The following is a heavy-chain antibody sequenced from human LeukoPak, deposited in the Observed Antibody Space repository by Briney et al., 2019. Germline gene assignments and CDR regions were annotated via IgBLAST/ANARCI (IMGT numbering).Heavy chain of an antibody. CDR3: ARAGPGYSSGWYAHLAKLFDY. Sequence: PSETLSLTCAVYGGSFSGYYWSWIRQPPGKGLEWIGEINHSGSTNYNPSLKSRVTVSVDTSKNQFSLKLSSVTAADTAVYYCARAGPGYSSGWYAHLAKLFDYWGQGTLVTVSS. V-gene: IGHV4-34*01. CDR2: INHSGST. D-gene: IGHD6-19*01. J-gene: IGHJ4*02. CDR1: GGSFSGYY.